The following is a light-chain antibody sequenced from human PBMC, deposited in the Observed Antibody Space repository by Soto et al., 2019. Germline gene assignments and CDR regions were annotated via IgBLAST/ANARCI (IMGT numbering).Light chain of an antibody. V-gene: IGLV2-8*01. CDR3: SSYAASNNLYV. J-gene: IGLJ1*01. CDR2: EVS. CDR1: SSDVGGYNY. Sequence: QSVLTQPPSASGSPGQSVTISCTGTSSDVGGYNYVSWYQQHPGKAPKLIIYEVSERPSGVPARFSGSKSGNTASLTVSGLQAEDEADYYCSSYAASNNLYVFGTGTKVT.